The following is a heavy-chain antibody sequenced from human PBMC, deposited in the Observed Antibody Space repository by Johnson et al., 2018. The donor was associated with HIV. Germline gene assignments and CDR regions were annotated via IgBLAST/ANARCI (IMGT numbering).Heavy chain of an antibody. D-gene: IGHD6-6*01. CDR1: GFTFRSYG. CDR2: VSYDGTNE. Sequence: QVQLVESGGGVVRPGGSLRVSCTASGFTFRSYGMHWVRQAPGKGLEWVAFVSYDGTNEFYADSVKGRFTVSRDSSKNTLFLQMNSLRAEDTAVYFCAKVHIAARWSDAFDIWGQGTMVTVSS. V-gene: IGHV3-30*18. CDR3: AKVHIAARWSDAFDI. J-gene: IGHJ3*02.